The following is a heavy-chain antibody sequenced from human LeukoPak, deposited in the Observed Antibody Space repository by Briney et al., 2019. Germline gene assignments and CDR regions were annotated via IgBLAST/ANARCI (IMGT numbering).Heavy chain of an antibody. V-gene: IGHV3-23*01. CDR1: GFTFSSYA. D-gene: IGHD2-15*01. J-gene: IGHJ4*02. CDR3: AKGRSDGSAYSPFDY. Sequence: GGSLRLSCAASGFTFSSYAMSWVRQAPREGLEWVLGISGSGDNTYYADSVKGRFTISRDNSKNTLYLQMNSLRAEDTAVYYCAKGRSDGSAYSPFDYWGQGTLVTVSS. CDR2: ISGSGDNT.